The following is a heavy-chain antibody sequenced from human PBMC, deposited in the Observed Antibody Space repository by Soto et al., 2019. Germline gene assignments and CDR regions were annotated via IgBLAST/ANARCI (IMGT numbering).Heavy chain of an antibody. CDR2: INHSGST. J-gene: IGHJ6*02. CDR3: ARVIVATIRGYYYGMDV. CDR1: GESFSGYY. D-gene: IGHD5-12*01. Sequence: PSESLSITCAVYGESFSGYYWGWIRQPPGKGLEWIGEINHSGSTNYNPSLKSRVTISVDTSKNQFSLKLSSVTAADTAVYYCARVIVATIRGYYYGMDVWGQGTTVTVSS. V-gene: IGHV4-34*01.